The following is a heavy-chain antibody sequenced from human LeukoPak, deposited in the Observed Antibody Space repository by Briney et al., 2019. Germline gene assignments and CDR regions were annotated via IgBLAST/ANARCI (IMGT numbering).Heavy chain of an antibody. CDR1: GFTFSSYS. V-gene: IGHV3-21*01. Sequence: GGSLRLSCAASGFTFSSYSMNWVRQAPGKGLEWVSSISSSSSYIYYADSVKGRFTISRDNAKNSLYLQMNSLRAEDTAVYYCARTYCSSTSCYVSILYYFDYWGQGTLVTVSS. CDR3: ARTYCSSTSCYVSILYYFDY. D-gene: IGHD2-2*01. CDR2: ISSSSSYI. J-gene: IGHJ4*02.